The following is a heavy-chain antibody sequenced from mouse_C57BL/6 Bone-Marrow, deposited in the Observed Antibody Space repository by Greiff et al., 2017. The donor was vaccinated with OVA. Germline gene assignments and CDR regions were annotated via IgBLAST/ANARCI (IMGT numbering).Heavy chain of an antibody. Sequence: EVMLVESGGGLVQPGGSLKLSCAASGFTFSDYYMYWVRQTPEKRLEWVAYISNGGGSTYYPDTVKGRFTISRDNAKNTLYLQMSRLKSEDTAMYYCARHGDDYGFAYWGQGTLVTVSA. V-gene: IGHV5-12*01. J-gene: IGHJ3*01. CDR3: ARHGDDYGFAY. D-gene: IGHD2-4*01. CDR2: ISNGGGST. CDR1: GFTFSDYY.